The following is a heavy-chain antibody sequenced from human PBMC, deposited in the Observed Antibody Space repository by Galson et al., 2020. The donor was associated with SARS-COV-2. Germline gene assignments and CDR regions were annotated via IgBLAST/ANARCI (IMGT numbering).Heavy chain of an antibody. D-gene: IGHD3-10*01. V-gene: IGHV3-21*01. CDR3: ARVYFGDAYSYAMDV. CDR1: GFAFSSYS. J-gene: IGHJ6*02. Sequence: GESLKISCAASGFAFSSYSMNWVRQAPGKGPEWVSSISLSGDYIHYADSVKGRFTVSRDNAKNSLYLELNSLRADDTAVYYCARVYFGDAYSYAMDVWGQGTTVTVSS. CDR2: ISLSGDYI.